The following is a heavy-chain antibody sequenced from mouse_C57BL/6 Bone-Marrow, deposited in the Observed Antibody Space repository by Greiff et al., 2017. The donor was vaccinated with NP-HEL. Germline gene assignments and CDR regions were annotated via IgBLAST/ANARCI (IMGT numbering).Heavy chain of an antibody. CDR2: IGPNSGGT. CDR1: GYTFTSYW. D-gene: IGHD1-1*01. J-gene: IGHJ1*03. V-gene: IGHV1-72*01. CDR3: ARDITDWYFDV. Sequence: VQLQQPGAELVKPGASVKLSCKASGYTFTSYWMHWVKQRPGRGLEWIGRIGPNSGGTKYNEKFKSKATLTVDKPSSTAYMQLSSLTSEDSAVYYCARDITDWYFDVWGTGTTVTVSS.